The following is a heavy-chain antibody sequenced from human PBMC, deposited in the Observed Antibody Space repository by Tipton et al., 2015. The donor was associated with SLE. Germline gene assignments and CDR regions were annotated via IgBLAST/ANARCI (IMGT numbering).Heavy chain of an antibody. V-gene: IGHV3-30*03. CDR3: ARVGTGIAAAGTGYYYYGMDV. CDR2: ISYDGSNK. D-gene: IGHD6-13*01. CDR1: GFTFSSYG. J-gene: IGHJ6*02. Sequence: SLRLSCAASGFTFSSYGMHWVRQAPGKGLEWVAVISYDGSNKYYADSVKGRFTISRDNSKNTLYLQMNSLRAEDTAVYYCARVGTGIAAAGTGYYYYGMDVWGQGTTVTVSS.